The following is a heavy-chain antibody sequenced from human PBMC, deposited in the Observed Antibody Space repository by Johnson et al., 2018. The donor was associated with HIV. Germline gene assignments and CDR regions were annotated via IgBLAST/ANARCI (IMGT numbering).Heavy chain of an antibody. Sequence: VQLVESGGGLVQPGGSLRLSCAASGFTVSNISMSWVRQAPGKGLEWVSVIYSGGRTDYADSVKGRFTISRDNSKNTLYLQMNSLRAEDTAVYYWARAPLGYCSSSTCITDAFDVWGQGTMVTVSS. CDR1: GFTVSNIS. CDR2: IYSGGRT. J-gene: IGHJ3*01. V-gene: IGHV3-66*01. D-gene: IGHD2-2*01. CDR3: ARAPLGYCSSSTCITDAFDV.